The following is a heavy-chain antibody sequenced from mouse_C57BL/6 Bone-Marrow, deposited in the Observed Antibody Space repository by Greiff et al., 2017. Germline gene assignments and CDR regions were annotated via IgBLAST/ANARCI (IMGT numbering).Heavy chain of an antibody. Sequence: DVQLQESGPGLVKPSQSLSLTCSVTGYSITSGYYWNWIRQFPGNKLEWMGYISYDGSNNYNPSLKNRISITRDTSKNQFFLKLNSVTTEDTATYYCARDPPRQLRLGYAMDYWGQGTSVTVSS. D-gene: IGHD3-2*02. CDR2: ISYDGSN. CDR1: GYSITSGYY. V-gene: IGHV3-6*01. J-gene: IGHJ4*01. CDR3: ARDPPRQLRLGYAMDY.